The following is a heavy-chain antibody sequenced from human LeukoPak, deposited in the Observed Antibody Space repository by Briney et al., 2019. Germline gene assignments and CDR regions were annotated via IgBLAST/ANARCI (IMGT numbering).Heavy chain of an antibody. J-gene: IGHJ4*02. Sequence: SVKASCKASGGTFSSYAISWVRQAPGQGLEWMGGIIPIFGTANYAQKFQGRVTITADKSTSTAYMELSSLRSEDTAVYYCARDDGRGYSGYDYFLDYWGQGTLVTVSS. CDR2: IIPIFGTA. CDR3: ARDDGRGYSGYDYFLDY. V-gene: IGHV1-69*06. CDR1: GGTFSSYA. D-gene: IGHD5-12*01.